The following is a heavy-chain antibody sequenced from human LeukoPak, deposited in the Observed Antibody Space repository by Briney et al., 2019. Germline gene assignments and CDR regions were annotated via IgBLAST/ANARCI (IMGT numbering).Heavy chain of an antibody. CDR1: GFTFNNFW. Sequence: GGSLRLSCAASGFTFNNFWMSWVRQAPGKGLEWIGRIKSQTDGGTADYAAPVKGRFTISRDDSKTTLFLQMSSLKTEDTAMYYCATDLLDYWGRGTLVTVSS. J-gene: IGHJ4*02. CDR2: IKSQTDGGTA. V-gene: IGHV3-15*01. CDR3: ATDLLDY.